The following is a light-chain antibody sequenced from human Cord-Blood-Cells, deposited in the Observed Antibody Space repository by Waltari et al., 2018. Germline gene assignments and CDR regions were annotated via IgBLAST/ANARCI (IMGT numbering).Light chain of an antibody. V-gene: IGKV3-20*01. CDR2: GAS. CDR1: QSVSSSY. Sequence: EIVLTQSPGTLSLSPGERATLSCRASQSVSSSYLAWYQQNPGQAPRLLIYGASSRATGIPDRFSGSGSGTDFTLTISRLDPEDFAVYYCQQYGSSPWTFGQGTKVEIK. J-gene: IGKJ1*01. CDR3: QQYGSSPWT.